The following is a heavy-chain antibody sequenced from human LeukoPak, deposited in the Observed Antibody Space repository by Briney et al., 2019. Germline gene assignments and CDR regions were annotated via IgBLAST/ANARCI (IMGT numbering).Heavy chain of an antibody. J-gene: IGHJ5*02. D-gene: IGHD2-15*01. CDR1: GFTFSSYW. V-gene: IGHV3-7*01. CDR3: ARLAGTGIVVVVAATNWFDP. CDR2: IKQDGSEK. Sequence: PGGSLRLSCAASGFTFSSYWMSWVRQAPGKGLEWVANIKQDGSEKYYVDSVKGRFTISRDNAKNSLYLQMNSLRAEDTAVYYCARLAGTGIVVVVAATNWFDPWGQGTLVTVSS.